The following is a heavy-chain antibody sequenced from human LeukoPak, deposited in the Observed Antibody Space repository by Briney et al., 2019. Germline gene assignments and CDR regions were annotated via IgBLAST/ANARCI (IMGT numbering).Heavy chain of an antibody. Sequence: GGSLRLSCAASGFTFSSYGMHWVRQAPGKGLEWVAVISYDGSNKYYADSVKGRFTISRDNSKNTLYLQMNSLRSEDTAVYYCVVGRNYFDYWGQGTLVTVSS. CDR2: ISYDGSNK. J-gene: IGHJ4*02. D-gene: IGHD1-26*01. CDR3: VVGRNYFDY. V-gene: IGHV3-30*03. CDR1: GFTFSSYG.